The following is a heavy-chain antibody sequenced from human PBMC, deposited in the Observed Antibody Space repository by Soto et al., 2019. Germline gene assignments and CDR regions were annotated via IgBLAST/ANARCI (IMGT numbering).Heavy chain of an antibody. CDR1: GFTFGSYA. CDR3: ARDPDSSGYYAFDY. D-gene: IGHD3-22*01. J-gene: IGHJ4*02. Sequence: GGSLRLSCAASGFTFGSYAMHWVRQAPGKGLEWVAVISYDGSSKYYADSVKGRFTISRDNSKNTLYLQMNSLRAEDTAAYYCARDPDSSGYYAFDYWGQGTLVTVSS. CDR2: ISYDGSSK. V-gene: IGHV3-30-3*01.